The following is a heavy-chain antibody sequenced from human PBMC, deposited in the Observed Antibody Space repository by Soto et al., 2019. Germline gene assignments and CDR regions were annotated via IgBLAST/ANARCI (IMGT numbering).Heavy chain of an antibody. CDR2: IDVDNGDT. CDR1: GHTFFSQS. Sequence: QVPLVQSGAEVRKPGASVKVSCNASGHTFFSQSIHWVRQAPGQGLEWMGWIDVDNGDTYYSPRVQDRVTLTRDTSASTAYMELHNLRSEDTAVYYCAKVHQAATTYGFYWGQGTLVTVSS. CDR3: AKVHQAATTYGFY. J-gene: IGHJ4*02. V-gene: IGHV1-3*01. D-gene: IGHD4-17*01.